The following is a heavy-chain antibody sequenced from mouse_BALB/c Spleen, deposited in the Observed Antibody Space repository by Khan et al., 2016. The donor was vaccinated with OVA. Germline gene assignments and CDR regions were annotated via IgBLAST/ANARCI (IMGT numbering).Heavy chain of an antibody. V-gene: IGHV1S135*01. D-gene: IGHD2-2*01. CDR1: GYSFTTYY. J-gene: IGHJ3*01. CDR3: TRHGYVAWFTY. CDR2: VDPFSGGT. Sequence: LEVSGPELMKPGASVKISCKASGYSFTTYYLHWVMQSHGESLEWLGYVDPFSGGTTYNQKFKGKATLTVDKSSTTAYMHLSNLTSEDSAVYFCTRHGYVAWFTYWGQGTLVTVSA.